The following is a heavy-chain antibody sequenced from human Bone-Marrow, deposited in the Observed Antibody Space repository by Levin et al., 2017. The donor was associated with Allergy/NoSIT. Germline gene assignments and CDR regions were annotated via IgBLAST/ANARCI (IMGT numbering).Heavy chain of an antibody. J-gene: IGHJ4*02. CDR3: VRGGWYNLDPYWDS. Sequence: GESLKISCAASGFGFTFSNYAMTWARQAPGKGLEWVSAISGSGSTTFYADAVQGRFTMSRDHSKNTVYLQMNSLRAEDTAVYYCVRGGWYNLDPYWDSWGQGTLVTVSS. D-gene: IGHD1-14*01. V-gene: IGHV3-23*01. CDR2: ISGSGSTT. CDR1: GFGFTFSNYA.